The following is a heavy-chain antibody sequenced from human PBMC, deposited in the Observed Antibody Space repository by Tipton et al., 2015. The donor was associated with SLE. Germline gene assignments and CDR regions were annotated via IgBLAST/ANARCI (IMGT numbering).Heavy chain of an antibody. CDR1: GYTFTNYG. J-gene: IGHJ1*01. Sequence: QLVQSGAEVKKPGASVKVSCKASGYTFTNYGITWVRQAPGQGLEWMGWISAYNGNTNYAQKLRGRVTMTTDTSTNIGYMELRSLRSDDTAAYYCASDCGGDCSPMEYFQYWGQGALVTVSS. V-gene: IGHV1-18*01. CDR3: ASDCGGDCSPMEYFQY. D-gene: IGHD2-21*01. CDR2: ISAYNGNT.